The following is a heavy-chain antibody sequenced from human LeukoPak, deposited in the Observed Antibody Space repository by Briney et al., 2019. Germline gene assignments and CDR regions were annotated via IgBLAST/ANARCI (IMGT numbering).Heavy chain of an antibody. V-gene: IGHV3-30*02. CDR2: VRYDQSAT. Sequence: PGGSLRLSCAASGFNFSIYGMHWVRQAPGKGLEWVTFVRYDQSATVYADSVQGRFAISRDNSKNTVYLQMNSLRVEDTALYFCVKDPGECPGSRCYLRFLEYWGQGTLVIVSS. J-gene: IGHJ4*02. D-gene: IGHD3-3*01. CDR3: VKDPGECPGSRCYLRFLEY. CDR1: GFNFSIYG.